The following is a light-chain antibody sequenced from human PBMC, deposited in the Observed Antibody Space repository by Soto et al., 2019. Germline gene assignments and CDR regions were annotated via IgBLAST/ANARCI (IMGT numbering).Light chain of an antibody. V-gene: IGKV1-6*01. CDR3: LQDYNYPPT. Sequence: IHMTQSPSSLSASLGDRVTITFRASQGIRNDLGWYQQKPGKAPKPLIYAASSLQSGVPSRFSGSGSGTDFTLTISSLQPEDFATYYCLQDYNYPPTFGQGTKVDIK. J-gene: IGKJ1*01. CDR1: QGIRND. CDR2: AAS.